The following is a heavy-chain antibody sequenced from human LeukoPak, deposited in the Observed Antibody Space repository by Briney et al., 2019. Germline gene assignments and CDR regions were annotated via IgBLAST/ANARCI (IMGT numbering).Heavy chain of an antibody. J-gene: IGHJ4*02. V-gene: IGHV3-23*01. CDR1: GFTFSSYA. Sequence: GGSLRLSCAASGFTFSSYAMCWDRQAPGKGLEWVSTISGSGGSTYFADSVKGRFTISRDNSKNTLYLQMNSLRAEDTAVYYCARDRWSSTSYNDYWGQGTLVTVSS. D-gene: IGHD2-2*01. CDR2: ISGSGGST. CDR3: ARDRWSSTSYNDY.